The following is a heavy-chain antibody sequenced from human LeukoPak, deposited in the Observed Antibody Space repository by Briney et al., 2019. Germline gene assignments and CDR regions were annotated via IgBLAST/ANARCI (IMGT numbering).Heavy chain of an antibody. CDR1: GGSFSGYY. J-gene: IGHJ6*02. V-gene: IGHV4-34*01. Sequence: SETLSLTCAVYGGSFSGYYWSWIRQPPGKGLEWIGEINHSGSTNYNLSLKSRVIISVDTSKNQFSLKLSSVTAADTAVYYCARDVHPWYYDSSGSYGGPRRRATLPQSYGMDVWGQGTTVTVSS. D-gene: IGHD3-22*01. CDR3: ARDVHPWYYDSSGSYGGPRRRATLPQSYGMDV. CDR2: INHSGST.